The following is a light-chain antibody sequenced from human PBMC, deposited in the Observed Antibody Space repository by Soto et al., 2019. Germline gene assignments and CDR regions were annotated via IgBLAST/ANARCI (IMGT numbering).Light chain of an antibody. CDR3: QQYGSSPFT. V-gene: IGKV3-20*01. CDR1: QSVSSSY. J-gene: IGKJ3*01. Sequence: EIVLTQSPGTLSLSPGERATLSCRASQSVSSSYLAWYQQKPGQAPRLLIYGASSRATGIPDRFSGSGSGTDFTFAISRLETEDFAVYYCQQYGSSPFTFGPGTKVDIK. CDR2: GAS.